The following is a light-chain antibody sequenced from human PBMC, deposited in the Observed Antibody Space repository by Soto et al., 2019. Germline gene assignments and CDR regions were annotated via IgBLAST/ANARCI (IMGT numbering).Light chain of an antibody. CDR2: GAS. CDR3: HTYKHLSPVT. CDR1: QRVGSS. J-gene: IGKJ4*01. Sequence: ETVMTQSPATLSVSPGERATLSCRASQRVGSSLAWYQQKPGQAPRLLIYGASTRATGIPGRFRGSGSGTDFTLTISSLQSEDFAVYYCHTYKHLSPVTFGGGTKVEIK. V-gene: IGKV3-15*01.